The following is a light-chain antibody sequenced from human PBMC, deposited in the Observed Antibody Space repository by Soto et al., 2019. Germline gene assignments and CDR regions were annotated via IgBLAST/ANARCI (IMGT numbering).Light chain of an antibody. CDR1: SSDVCGYNY. Sequence: QSALTQPPSASGSPGQSVTISCTGTSSDVCGYNYVSWYQQYPGRAPKLMIYEVTKRPSGVPDRFSGSKSGNTASLTVSGLQAEDEADYYCSSYAASNNFYFVFGGGTKVTVL. V-gene: IGLV2-8*01. J-gene: IGLJ3*02. CDR2: EVT. CDR3: SSYAASNNFYFV.